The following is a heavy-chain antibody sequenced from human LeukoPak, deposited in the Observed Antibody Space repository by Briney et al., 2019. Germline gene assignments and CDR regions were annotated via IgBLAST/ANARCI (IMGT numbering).Heavy chain of an antibody. CDR2: IKSKTDGGTT. V-gene: IGHV3-15*01. CDR3: TTEGPIVVVPAAITDWFDP. Sequence: GGSLRLSCAASGFTLSNAWMSWVRQAPGKGLEWVGRIKSKTDGGTTNYAAPVKGRFTISRDDSKNTLYLQMNSLKTEDTAVYYCTTEGPIVVVPAAITDWFDPWGQGTLVTVSS. CDR1: GFTLSNAW. D-gene: IGHD2-2*02. J-gene: IGHJ5*02.